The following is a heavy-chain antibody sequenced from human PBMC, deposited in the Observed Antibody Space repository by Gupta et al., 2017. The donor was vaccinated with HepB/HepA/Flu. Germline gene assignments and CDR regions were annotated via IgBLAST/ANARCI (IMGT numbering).Heavy chain of an antibody. J-gene: IGHJ3*02. CDR1: DFTFSGSW. D-gene: IGHD3-3*01. V-gene: IGHV3-7*01. CDR2: IKPDGSVK. Sequence: EVQLVESGGGLVQPGGSLRLSCAASDFTFSGSWMSWVRQGPGEGLEWVADIKPDGSVKNYVDSVKGRFTIFRDNVKNSLYLQMNSLRAEDTAVYYCARVGGQSRWSAFDIWGQGTVVTVSS. CDR3: ARVGGQSRWSAFDI.